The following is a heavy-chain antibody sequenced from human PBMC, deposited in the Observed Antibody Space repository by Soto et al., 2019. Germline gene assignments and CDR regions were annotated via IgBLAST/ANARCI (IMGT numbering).Heavy chain of an antibody. J-gene: IGHJ4*02. Sequence: GWSLRLSCAASGFTFSSYGMHWVRQAPGKGLEWVAVIWYDGSNKYYADSVKGRFTISRDNSKNTLYLQMNSLRAEDTAVYYCARDCGFEFGSSGYYDVPPCSDFDYWGQGTLVTVSS. CDR3: ARDCGFEFGSSGYYDVPPCSDFDY. D-gene: IGHD3-22*01. CDR1: GFTFSSYG. V-gene: IGHV3-33*01. CDR2: IWYDGSNK.